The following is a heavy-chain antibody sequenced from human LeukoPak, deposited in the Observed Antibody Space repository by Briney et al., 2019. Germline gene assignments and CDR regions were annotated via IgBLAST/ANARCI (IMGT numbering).Heavy chain of an antibody. Sequence: SETLSLTCTVSGGSISSSSYYWGWIRQPPGKGLEWIGEINHSGSTNYNPSLKSRVTISVDTSKNQFSLKLSSVTAADTAVYYCARRAGYSSGWSWRYFDYWGQGTLVTVSS. CDR1: GGSISSSSYY. J-gene: IGHJ4*02. CDR2: INHSGST. V-gene: IGHV4-39*07. D-gene: IGHD6-19*01. CDR3: ARRAGYSSGWSWRYFDY.